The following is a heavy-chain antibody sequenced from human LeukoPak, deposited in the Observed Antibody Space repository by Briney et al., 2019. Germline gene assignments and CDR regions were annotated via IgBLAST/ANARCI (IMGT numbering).Heavy chain of an antibody. CDR1: GFTFSSYS. CDR2: ISSSSSII. J-gene: IGHJ4*02. D-gene: IGHD2-15*01. V-gene: IGHV3-48*01. Sequence: GGSLRLSCAASGFTFSSYSLNWVRQAPGKGLEGVSYISSSSSIIYYADSVKGRFTISRDNAKNALYLQMNSLRAEDTAVFYCARELSGSISRHFDYWGQGTLVTVSS. CDR3: ARELSGSISRHFDY.